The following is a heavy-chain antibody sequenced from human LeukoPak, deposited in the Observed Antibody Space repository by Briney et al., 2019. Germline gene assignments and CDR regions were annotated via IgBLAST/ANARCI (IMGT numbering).Heavy chain of an antibody. J-gene: IGHJ4*02. V-gene: IGHV1-69*04. CDR3: ARDIGAVEMATIIVPYFDY. D-gene: IGHD5-24*01. Sequence: ASVKVSCKASGGTFSSYTISWVRQVPGQGLEWMGRIIPILGIANYAQKFQGRDTITADKSTSTAYMELSSLRSEDTAVYYCARDIGAVEMATIIVPYFDYWGQGTLVTVSS. CDR2: IIPILGIA. CDR1: GGTFSSYT.